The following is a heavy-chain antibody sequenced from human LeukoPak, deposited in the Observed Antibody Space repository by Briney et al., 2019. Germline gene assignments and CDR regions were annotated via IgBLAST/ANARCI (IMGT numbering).Heavy chain of an antibody. D-gene: IGHD6-13*01. J-gene: IGHJ1*01. CDR1: GFTFSSYA. CDR3: ARDVTQQLSAEYFQH. CDR2: ISYDGSNK. Sequence: GGSLRLSCAASGFTFSSYAMSWVRQAPGKGLEWVAVISYDGSNKYYVDSVKGRFTISRDNSKNTLYLQMNSLRAEDTAAYYCARDVTQQLSAEYFQHWGQGTLVTVSS. V-gene: IGHV3-30*03.